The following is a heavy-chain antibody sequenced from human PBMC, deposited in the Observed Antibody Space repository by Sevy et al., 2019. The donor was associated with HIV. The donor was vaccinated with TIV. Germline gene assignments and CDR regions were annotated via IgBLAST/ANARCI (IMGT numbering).Heavy chain of an antibody. CDR3: ARDMGIAAAGTRGGFDY. CDR2: IYYSGST. J-gene: IGHJ4*02. CDR1: GGSISSYY. D-gene: IGHD6-13*01. Sequence: SEILSLICTVSGGSISSYYWSWIRQPPGKGLEWIGYIYYSGSTNYNPSLKSRVTISVDTSKNQFSLKLSSVTAADTAVYYCARDMGIAAAGTRGGFDYWGQGTLVTVSS. V-gene: IGHV4-59*01.